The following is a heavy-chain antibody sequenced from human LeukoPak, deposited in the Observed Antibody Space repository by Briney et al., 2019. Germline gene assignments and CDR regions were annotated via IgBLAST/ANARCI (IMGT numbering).Heavy chain of an antibody. CDR3: ARLYSVLHTFDP. CDR1: GFTFTDYY. V-gene: IGHV3-11*04. CDR2: ISTSGSTV. Sequence: GGSLRLSCATSGFTFTDYYMSWIRQAPGKGLEWVSYISTSGSTVYYADSVKGRYTISRDNTKNSLYLQMHSLRAEDTAIYYCARLYSVLHTFDPWGQGTPVTVSS. D-gene: IGHD2-15*01. J-gene: IGHJ5*02.